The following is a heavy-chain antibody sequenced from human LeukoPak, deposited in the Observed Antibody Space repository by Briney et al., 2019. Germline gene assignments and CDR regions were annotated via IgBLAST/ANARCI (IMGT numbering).Heavy chain of an antibody. D-gene: IGHD3-3*01. CDR1: GFTFSSYA. Sequence: GGSLRLSCAASGFTFSSYAMSWVRQAPGKGLEWVSAISGSGGSTYYADSVKGRFTISRDNSKNTLYLQMNSLRAEDTAVYYFAKNVRALRFLEWAYYFDYWGQGTLVTVSS. CDR2: ISGSGGST. CDR3: AKNVRALRFLEWAYYFDY. J-gene: IGHJ4*02. V-gene: IGHV3-23*01.